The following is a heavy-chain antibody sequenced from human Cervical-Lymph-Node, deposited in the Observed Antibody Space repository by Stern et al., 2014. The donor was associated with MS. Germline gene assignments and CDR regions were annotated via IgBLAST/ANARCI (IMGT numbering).Heavy chain of an antibody. Sequence: QVQLVQSGGGVVQPGRSLRLSCAASGFTFSSYGMHWVRQAPGKGLEWVAVIWYDGSNKYYADSVKGRFTISRDNSKNTLYLQMNSLRAEDTAVYYCARDRRITGTTYYYYGMDVWGQGTTVTVSS. V-gene: IGHV3-33*01. D-gene: IGHD1-7*01. CDR2: IWYDGSNK. CDR3: ARDRRITGTTYYYYGMDV. J-gene: IGHJ6*02. CDR1: GFTFSSYG.